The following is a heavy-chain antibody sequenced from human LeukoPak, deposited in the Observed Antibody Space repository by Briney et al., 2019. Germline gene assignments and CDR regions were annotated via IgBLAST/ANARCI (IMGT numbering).Heavy chain of an antibody. J-gene: IGHJ4*02. CDR1: GFTFSSYS. CDR2: ISSSSSYI. Sequence: GGSLRLSCAASGFTFSSYSMNWVRQAPGKGLEWVSSISSSSSYIYYADSLKGRFTISRDNSKNTLYLQMNSLRPEDTSVYYCARSPTSWYFDYWGQGTLVTVSS. CDR3: ARSPTSWYFDY. V-gene: IGHV3-21*01. D-gene: IGHD2-2*01.